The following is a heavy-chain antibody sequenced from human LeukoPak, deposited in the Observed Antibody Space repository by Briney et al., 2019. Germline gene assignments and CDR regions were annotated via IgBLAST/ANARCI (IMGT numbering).Heavy chain of an antibody. CDR2: ISWNSGSI. J-gene: IGHJ3*02. CDR1: GFTFSSYW. D-gene: IGHD6-13*01. V-gene: IGHV3-9*01. CDR3: AKGQQQLALSVDAFDI. Sequence: GGSLRLSCAASGFTFSSYWMHWVRQAPGKGLEWVSGISWNSGSIGYADSVKGRFTISRDNAKNSLYLQMNSLRAEDTALYYCAKGQQQLALSVDAFDIWGQGTMVTVSS.